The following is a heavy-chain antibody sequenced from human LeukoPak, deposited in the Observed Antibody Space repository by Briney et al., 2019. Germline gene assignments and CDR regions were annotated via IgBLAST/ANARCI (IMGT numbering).Heavy chain of an antibody. CDR1: GYTFTSYD. V-gene: IGHV1-8*01. Sequence: ASVKVSCKASGYTFTSYDINWVRQATGQGLEWMGWMNPNSGNTGYAQKFQGRVTMTRSTSISTAYMELSSLRFEDTAVYYCTRSVRNGHIDYWGQGTLVTISS. CDR2: MNPNSGNT. CDR3: TRSVRNGHIDY. D-gene: IGHD2-21*01. J-gene: IGHJ4*02.